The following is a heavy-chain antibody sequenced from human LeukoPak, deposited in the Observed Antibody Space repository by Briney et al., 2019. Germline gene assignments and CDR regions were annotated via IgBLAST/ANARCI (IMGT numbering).Heavy chain of an antibody. CDR3: ARDQRALWFGELLRNYYYYGMDV. J-gene: IGHJ6*02. D-gene: IGHD3-10*01. CDR2: ISSSSSYI. Sequence: PGGSLRLSCAASGFTFSSYSMSWVRQAPGKGLEWVSSISSSSSYIYYADSVKGRFTISRDNAKNSLYLQMNSLRAEDTAVYYCARDQRALWFGELLRNYYYYGMDVWGQGTTVTVSS. V-gene: IGHV3-21*01. CDR1: GFTFSSYS.